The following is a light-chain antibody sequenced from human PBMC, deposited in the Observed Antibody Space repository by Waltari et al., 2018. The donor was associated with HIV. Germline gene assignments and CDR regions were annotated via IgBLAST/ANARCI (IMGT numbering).Light chain of an antibody. CDR1: QGVSIN. J-gene: IGKJ4*01. CDR2: GAS. CDR3: QQYNDLPLT. Sequence: EVVMTQSPATLSVSPGERATLSCRASQGVSINLAWHQQKPGQAPRLLIYGASTRATGIPARFSGSGAGTEFTLTISSLQSEDFAVYYCQQYNDLPLTFGGGTKVEIK. V-gene: IGKV3-15*01.